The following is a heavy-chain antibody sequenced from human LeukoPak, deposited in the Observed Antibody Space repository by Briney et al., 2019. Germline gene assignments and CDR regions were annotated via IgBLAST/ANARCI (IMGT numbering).Heavy chain of an antibody. Sequence: SETLSLTCSVSGGSISSYYWSWIRQSPGKGLEWIGYMFYNGNPNYNPSLKSRVTISIDTSKNQFSLKLSSVTAADTAVYYCARVDPDSSSTLEVFDYWGQGTLVTVSS. CDR2: MFYNGNP. V-gene: IGHV4-59*01. J-gene: IGHJ4*02. CDR3: ARVDPDSSSTLEVFDY. CDR1: GGSISSYY. D-gene: IGHD6-6*01.